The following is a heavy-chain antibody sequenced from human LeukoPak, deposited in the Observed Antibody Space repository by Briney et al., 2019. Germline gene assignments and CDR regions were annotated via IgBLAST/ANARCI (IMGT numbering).Heavy chain of an antibody. J-gene: IGHJ4*02. V-gene: IGHV3-15*01. CDR3: SASLTPHYFDN. Sequence: GGSLRLSCAASGFTFSSYEMNWVRQAPGKGLEWVGLIKRKAAGGTTDYAAPVKGRFTISRDDSINTLYVQMNSLKTEDTAVYYCSASLTPHYFDNWGQGTLVTVSS. CDR2: IKRKAAGGTT. CDR1: GFTFSSYE. D-gene: IGHD2-15*01.